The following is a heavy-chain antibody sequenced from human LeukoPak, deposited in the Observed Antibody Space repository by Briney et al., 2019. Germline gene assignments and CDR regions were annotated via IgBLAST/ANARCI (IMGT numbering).Heavy chain of an antibody. CDR2: IKPNSGGT. V-gene: IGHV1-2*06. CDR3: ARRPRGGSYQYLPGPIDY. Sequence: ASVKVSCKASGYTFTGYNMHWGRQAPGQGGERMGRIKPNSGGTNYAPKFPARVTMPRDTSISTAYMELSRLRSDHTAVYYCARRPRGGSYQYLPGPIDYWGQGTLVTVSS. J-gene: IGHJ4*02. CDR1: GYTFTGYN. D-gene: IGHD1-26*01.